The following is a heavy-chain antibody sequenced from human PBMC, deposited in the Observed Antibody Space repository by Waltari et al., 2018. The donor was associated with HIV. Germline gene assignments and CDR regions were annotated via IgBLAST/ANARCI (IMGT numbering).Heavy chain of an antibody. Sequence: EVQLVQSGAALKKPGESLKISCKGSGYSFTPYWIGWVRPMPGNGLEWMGRIYPGDSDTRYSPSFQGQVTISADKSISTAYLQWSSLKASDTAMYYCARHRSSSSPGDYWGQGTLVTVSS. J-gene: IGHJ4*02. CDR3: ARHRSSSSPGDY. D-gene: IGHD6-6*01. CDR2: IYPGDSDT. CDR1: GYSFTPYW. V-gene: IGHV5-51*01.